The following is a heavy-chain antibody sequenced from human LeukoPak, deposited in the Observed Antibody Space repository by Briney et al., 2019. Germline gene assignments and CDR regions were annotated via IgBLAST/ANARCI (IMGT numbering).Heavy chain of an antibody. CDR1: GYTLTELS. J-gene: IGHJ4*02. D-gene: IGHD6-13*01. V-gene: IGHV1-24*01. CDR2: FDPEDGEK. CDR3: AADFGSSWYVGY. Sequence: GASVKVSCKVSGYTLTELSMHWVRQAPGKGLEWMGGFDPEDGEKIYAQKFQGRVTMTEDTSTDTAYMELSSLKSEDTDVYYCAADFGSSWYVGYWGQGTLVTVSS.